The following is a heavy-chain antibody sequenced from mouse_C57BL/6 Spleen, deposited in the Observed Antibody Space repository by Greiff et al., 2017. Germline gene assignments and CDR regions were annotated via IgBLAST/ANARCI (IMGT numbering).Heavy chain of an antibody. Sequence: QVQLQQPGAELVKPGASVKVSCKASGYTFTSYWMHWVKQRPGQGLEWIGRIHPSDSDTNYNQKFKGKATLTVDKSSSTAYMQLSSLTSEDSAVYYCAMGNWDEHFDDWGQGTTLTVSS. CDR3: AMGNWDEHFDD. CDR1: GYTFTSYW. D-gene: IGHD4-1*01. CDR2: IHPSDSDT. J-gene: IGHJ2*01. V-gene: IGHV1-74*01.